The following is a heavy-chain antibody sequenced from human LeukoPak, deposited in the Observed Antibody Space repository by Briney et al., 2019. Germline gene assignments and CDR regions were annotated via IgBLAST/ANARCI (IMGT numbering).Heavy chain of an antibody. CDR2: IYYSGNT. J-gene: IGHJ5*02. Sequence: SETLSLTCTVSGGSISSYYWTWIRQPPGKGLEWIGYIYYSGNTDYNPSLKSRVTISVDTSKNQFSLKLTSATAADTAVYYCARHSTWFDPWGQGTLVTVSS. V-gene: IGHV4-59*08. CDR3: ARHSTWFDP. CDR1: GGSISSYY.